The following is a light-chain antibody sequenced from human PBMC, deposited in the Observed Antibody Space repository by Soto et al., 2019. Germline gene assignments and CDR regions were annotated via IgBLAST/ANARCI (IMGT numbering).Light chain of an antibody. CDR2: DAS. CDR1: QSVSSY. V-gene: IGKV3-11*01. J-gene: IGKJ5*01. CDR3: QQRSNWPVIT. Sequence: EIVLTQSPATLSLSPGERATLSCRASQSVSSYLAWYQQKPGQAPRLLIYDASNRATGIPARSSGSGSGTDFTLTISSLEPEDFAVYYCQQRSNWPVITFGQGTRLEIK.